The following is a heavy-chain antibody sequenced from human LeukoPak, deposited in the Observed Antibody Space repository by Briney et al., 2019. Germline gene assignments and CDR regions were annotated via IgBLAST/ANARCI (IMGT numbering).Heavy chain of an antibody. Sequence: SETLSLTCTVSGGSISSGDYYWSWIRQPPGKGLEWIGYIYYSGSTYYNPSLKSRVTISVDTSKNQFSLKLSSVTAADTAVYYCAGVGIVGAVGPLDYWGQGTLVTVSS. D-gene: IGHD1-26*01. CDR1: GGSISSGDYY. V-gene: IGHV4-30-4*08. J-gene: IGHJ4*02. CDR3: AGVGIVGAVGPLDY. CDR2: IYYSGST.